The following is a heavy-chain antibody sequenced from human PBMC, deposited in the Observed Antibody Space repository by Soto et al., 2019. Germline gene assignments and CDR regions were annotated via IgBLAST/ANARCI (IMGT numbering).Heavy chain of an antibody. J-gene: IGHJ5*02. CDR1: GDSISGGASF. CDR2: VYYSGSS. CDR3: AKLSCTSSTCYFPGWFDP. D-gene: IGHD2-2*01. V-gene: IGHV4-31*03. Sequence: PSVTLSLTGPVSGDSISGGASFCSWIRQPPGKGLEWIAKVYYSGSSYYNPSLKSRLTISVDTTKNQFSLQLKSMTAADTAVYYCAKLSCTSSTCYFPGWFDPWGQGTLVTVSS.